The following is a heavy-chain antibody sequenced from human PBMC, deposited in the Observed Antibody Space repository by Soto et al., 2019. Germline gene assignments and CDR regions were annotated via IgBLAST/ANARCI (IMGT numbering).Heavy chain of an antibody. Sequence: EVQLVESGGGLVQPGGSLRLSCAASGFTFSSYSMNWVRQAPGKGLEWVSYISSSSSTIYYADSVKGRFTISRDNAKNSXSLQMNRLRAEDTAVYYCARTPVLLWFGEFPLWFDPWGQGTLVTVSS. D-gene: IGHD3-10*01. CDR2: ISSSSSTI. V-gene: IGHV3-48*01. CDR1: GFTFSSYS. J-gene: IGHJ5*02. CDR3: ARTPVLLWFGEFPLWFDP.